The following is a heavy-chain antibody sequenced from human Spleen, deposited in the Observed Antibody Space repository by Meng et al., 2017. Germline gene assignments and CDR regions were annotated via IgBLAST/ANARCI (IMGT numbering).Heavy chain of an antibody. Sequence: QVQLRESGPALVKPSETLSLTCAVSGDSITNNNWWAWVRQPPGKGLEWIGEIPHRGSSAYNPSLKSRVSMSIDKSKYQFSLKLTSVTAADTDVYHCLRGSGGSVWGQGTLVTVSS. J-gene: IGHJ1*01. CDR1: GDSITNNNW. CDR3: LRGSGGSV. CDR2: IPHRGSS. V-gene: IGHV4-4*02. D-gene: IGHD3-10*01.